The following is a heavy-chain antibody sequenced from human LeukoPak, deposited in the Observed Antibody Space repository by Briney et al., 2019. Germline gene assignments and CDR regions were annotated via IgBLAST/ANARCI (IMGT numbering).Heavy chain of an antibody. CDR2: ISSSSSTI. Sequence: PGGSLRLSCAASGFTFSSYSMNWVRQAPGKGLEWVSYISSSSSTIYYADSVKGRFTISRDNAKNSLYLQMNSLRAEDTAVYYCARERGRGYSGYDFKYWGQGTLVTVSS. V-gene: IGHV3-48*01. D-gene: IGHD5-12*01. J-gene: IGHJ4*02. CDR1: GFTFSSYS. CDR3: ARERGRGYSGYDFKY.